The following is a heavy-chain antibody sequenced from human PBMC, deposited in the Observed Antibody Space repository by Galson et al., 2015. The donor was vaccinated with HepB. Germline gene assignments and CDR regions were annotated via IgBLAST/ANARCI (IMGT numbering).Heavy chain of an antibody. J-gene: IGHJ6*03. V-gene: IGHV1-46*03. CDR1: GYTFTSYY. CDR2: INPSGGST. D-gene: IGHD5-12*01. Sequence: SVKVSCKASGYTFTSYYMHWVRQAPGQGLEWMGIINPSGGSTSYAQKFQGRVTMTRDTSTSTVYMELSSLRSEDTAVYYCAKGSIVATMAYYYMDVWGKGTTVTVSS. CDR3: AKGSIVATMAYYYMDV.